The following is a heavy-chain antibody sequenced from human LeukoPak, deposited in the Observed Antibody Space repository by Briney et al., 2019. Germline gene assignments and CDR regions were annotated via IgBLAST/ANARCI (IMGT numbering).Heavy chain of an antibody. D-gene: IGHD5-12*01. J-gene: IGHJ6*03. V-gene: IGHV3-33*06. CDR1: GFTFTSYG. Sequence: PGRSLRLSCAASGFTFTSYGMHWVRQAPGKGLEWVALIWYDGSDKYYADSVTGRFTISRDNSENTLYLQMNSLRAEDTGVYYCAEGSGPATRGGYYYYYYMDVWGKGTTVTVSS. CDR3: AEGSGPATRGGYYYYYYMDV. CDR2: IWYDGSDK.